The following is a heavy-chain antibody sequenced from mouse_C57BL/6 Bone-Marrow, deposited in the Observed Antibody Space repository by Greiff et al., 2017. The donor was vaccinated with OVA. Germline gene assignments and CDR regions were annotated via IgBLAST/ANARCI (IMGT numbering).Heavy chain of an antibody. CDR1: GFTFSDYG. CDR2: ISSGSSSI. Sequence: EVKLVESGGGLVKPGGSLKLSCAASGFTFSDYGMHWVRQAPEKGLEWVAYISSGSSSIYYADTVKGRYTISRDNAKNTLFLQMTSLRSEDTAMYYCARNSYFDYWGQGTTLTVSS. CDR3: ARNSYFDY. V-gene: IGHV5-17*01. J-gene: IGHJ2*01.